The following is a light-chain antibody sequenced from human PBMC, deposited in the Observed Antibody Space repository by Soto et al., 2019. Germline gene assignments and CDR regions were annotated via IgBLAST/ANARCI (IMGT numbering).Light chain of an antibody. J-gene: IGKJ1*01. Sequence: DIQMTQSPSTLSGSVGDRVTITCRASQTISSRLAWYQQKPGKATKLLIYKSSTLKSGVPSRFSGSGSGTEFNLTISSLLTDAFLHYDGQHDNSYSESFGQGTKVELK. CDR2: KSS. V-gene: IGKV1-5*03. CDR3: QHDNSYSES. CDR1: QTISSR.